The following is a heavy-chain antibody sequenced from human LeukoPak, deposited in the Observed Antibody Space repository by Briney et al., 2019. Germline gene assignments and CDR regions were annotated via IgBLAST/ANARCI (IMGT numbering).Heavy chain of an antibody. Sequence: SETLSLTCTVSGGSISSYYWSWIRQPPGKGLEWIGYIYYSGSTNYNPSLKSRVTISVDTSKNQFSLKLSSVTAADTAVYNCARGLGYCSSTSCYRVRVYYFDYWGQGTLVTVSS. V-gene: IGHV4-59*01. J-gene: IGHJ4*02. D-gene: IGHD2-2*02. CDR1: GGSISSYY. CDR3: ARGLGYCSSTSCYRVRVYYFDY. CDR2: IYYSGST.